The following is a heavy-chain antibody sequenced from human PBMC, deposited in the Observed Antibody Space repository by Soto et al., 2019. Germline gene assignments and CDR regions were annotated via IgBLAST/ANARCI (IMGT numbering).Heavy chain of an antibody. Sequence: PGESLKISCKGSGYSFTTYWIGWVRQMPGKGLEWMGVIYPGDSDIRFSPSFQGQVTISAHMSLCAAYLQWSSLRVSDTAMYYCARQAYHYDTNSFGYWGQGTLLTVSS. CDR2: IYPGDSDI. D-gene: IGHD3-22*01. J-gene: IGHJ4*02. V-gene: IGHV5-51*01. CDR3: ARQAYHYDTNSFGY. CDR1: GYSFTTYW.